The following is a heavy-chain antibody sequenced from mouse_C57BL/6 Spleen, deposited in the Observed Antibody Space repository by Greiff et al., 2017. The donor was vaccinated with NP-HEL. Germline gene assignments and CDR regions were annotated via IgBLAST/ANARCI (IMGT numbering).Heavy chain of an antibody. D-gene: IGHD1-1*01. CDR2: IDPETGGT. J-gene: IGHJ2*01. CDR1: GYTFTDYE. CDR3: TRGTVVA. V-gene: IGHV1-15*01. Sequence: VQLVESGAELVRPGASVTLSCKASGYTFTDYEMHWVKQTPVHGLEWIGAIDPETGGTAYNQKFKGKAILTADKSSSTAYMEHRSLTSEDSAVYYCTRGTVVAWGQGTTLTVSS.